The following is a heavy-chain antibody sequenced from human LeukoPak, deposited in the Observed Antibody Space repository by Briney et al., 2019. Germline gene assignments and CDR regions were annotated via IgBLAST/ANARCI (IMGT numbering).Heavy chain of an antibody. CDR1: GFTVRNNY. Sequence: GGSLRLSCAASGFTVRNNYMSWVRQAPGRGLEWVSVIYSGGSTYYADCVKGRFTISRDNSKNTLYLQMNSLRAEDTAVYYCARGVSSGHLYFDYWGQGTLATVSS. D-gene: IGHD6-19*01. CDR2: IYSGGST. J-gene: IGHJ4*02. CDR3: ARGVSSGHLYFDY. V-gene: IGHV3-53*01.